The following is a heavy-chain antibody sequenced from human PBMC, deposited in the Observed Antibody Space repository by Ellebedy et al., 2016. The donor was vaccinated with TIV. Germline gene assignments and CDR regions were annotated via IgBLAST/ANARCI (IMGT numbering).Heavy chain of an antibody. D-gene: IGHD5-18*01. CDR3: ARKIIDGYDHLDH. Sequence: PGGSLRLSCGASGFIFDDFGMDWVRQAPGKGLEWVSTITGNGRGTHYADSVRGRFTVSRDKAKNSLYLQMNSLRVEDTAFYFCARKIIDGYDHLDHWGQGALVTVSS. CDR1: GFIFDDFG. CDR2: ITGNGRGT. V-gene: IGHV3-20*04. J-gene: IGHJ4*02.